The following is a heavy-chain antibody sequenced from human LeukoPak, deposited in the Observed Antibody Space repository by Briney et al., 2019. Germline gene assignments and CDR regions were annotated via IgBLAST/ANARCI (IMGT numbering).Heavy chain of an antibody. J-gene: IGHJ4*02. D-gene: IGHD4-17*01. CDR1: GYKLPNIC. Sequence: GESLKISCKISGYKLPNICIGWVRQVSGKGLEWIGLIYPGYSDAKYSTSFQGQVTISADKSISTAYLQWSSLKASDTAMYYCARHKDGDYVQAGVFFDYWGQGTLVTVSS. V-gene: IGHV5-51*01. CDR3: ARHKDGDYVQAGVFFDY. CDR2: IYPGYSDA.